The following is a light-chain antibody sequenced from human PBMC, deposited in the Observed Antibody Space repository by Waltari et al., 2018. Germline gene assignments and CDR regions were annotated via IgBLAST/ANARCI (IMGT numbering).Light chain of an antibody. Sequence: QSVLTQPPSASGTPGQRITISCSGSTSNIGSNFVYWYQQLPGSAPKLLIRWNNGRPSGAPDRFSGTRSGTSASLARRGLRSEDEADYYCATWDDNLGGVRFGWVTKLSVL. J-gene: IGLJ2*01. CDR2: WNN. CDR3: ATWDDNLGGVR. V-gene: IGLV1-47*01. CDR1: TSNIGSNF.